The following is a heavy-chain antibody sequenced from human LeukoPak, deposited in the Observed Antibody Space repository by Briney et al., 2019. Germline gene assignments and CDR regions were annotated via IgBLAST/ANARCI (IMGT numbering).Heavy chain of an antibody. J-gene: IGHJ6*03. D-gene: IGHD6-13*01. V-gene: IGHV3-43D*03. CDR1: GFTFDDYA. CDR2: ISWDGGST. CDR3: AKDTRRAGYSSSWFDAAYYYYYMDV. Sequence: GGSLRFPGAAPGFTFDDYAMHWFGKAPGKGLEWVSLISWDGGSTYYEDSVKGRFTISRDNSKNSLYLQMNSLRAEDTALYYCAKDTRRAGYSSSWFDAAYYYYYMDVWGKGTTVTVSS.